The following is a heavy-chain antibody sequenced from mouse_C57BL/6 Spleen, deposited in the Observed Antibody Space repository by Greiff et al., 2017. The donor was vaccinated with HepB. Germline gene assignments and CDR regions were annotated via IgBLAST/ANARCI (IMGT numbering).Heavy chain of an antibody. CDR2: ISDGGSYT. J-gene: IGHJ4*01. CDR3: ASGYEVDYYAMDY. D-gene: IGHD1-2*01. CDR1: GFTFSSYA. Sequence: EVQVVESGGGLVKPGGSLKLSCAASGFTFSSYAMSWVRQTPEKRLEWVATISDGGSYTYYPDNVKGRFTISRDNAKNNLYLQMSHLKSEEPAMYYCASGYEVDYYAMDYWGQGTSVTVSS. V-gene: IGHV5-4*01.